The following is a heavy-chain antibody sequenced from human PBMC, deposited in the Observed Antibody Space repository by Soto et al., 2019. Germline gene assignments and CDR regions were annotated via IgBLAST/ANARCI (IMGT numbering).Heavy chain of an antibody. CDR1: GFTFSHYA. V-gene: IGHV3-30*18. D-gene: IGHD1-26*01. CDR3: AKDGSHNVDY. CDR2: MSYDGSNE. Sequence: QVQLVESGGGVVQPGRSLRLSCAASGFTFSHYAIHWLSPAPGQGLEWVAIMSYDGSNEYYSDSVTGRFTISRDNSKNTLYLQMNSLRAEDTAVYYCAKDGSHNVDYWGQGTLVTVSS. J-gene: IGHJ4*02.